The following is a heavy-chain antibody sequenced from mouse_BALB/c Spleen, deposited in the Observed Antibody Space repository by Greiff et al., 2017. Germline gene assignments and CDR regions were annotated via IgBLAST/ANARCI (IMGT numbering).Heavy chain of an antibody. CDR1: GYTFSSYW. V-gene: IGHV1-9*01. Sequence: VQLQQSGAELMKPGASVKISCKATGYTFSSYWIEWVKQRPGHGLEWIGEILPGSGSTNYNEKFKGKATFTADTSSNTAYMQLSSLTSEDSAVYDCARRYGNYGGDFDYWGQGTTLTVSS. D-gene: IGHD2-1*01. CDR2: ILPGSGST. CDR3: ARRYGNYGGDFDY. J-gene: IGHJ2*01.